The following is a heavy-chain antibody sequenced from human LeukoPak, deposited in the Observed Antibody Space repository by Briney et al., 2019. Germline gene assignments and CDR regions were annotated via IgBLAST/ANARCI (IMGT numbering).Heavy chain of an antibody. CDR2: IWHDASKK. CDR1: GFTFSSYG. D-gene: IGHD2-8*01. CDR3: ARGGVGLLGAFDI. Sequence: GGSLRLSCEASGFTFSSYGMHWVRQAPGKGLEWVAVIWHDASKKYYADSVKGRFTISRDNSKNTLFLQLNSLRAEDTAVYYCARGGVGLLGAFDIWGPGTMVSVSS. J-gene: IGHJ3*02. V-gene: IGHV3-33*01.